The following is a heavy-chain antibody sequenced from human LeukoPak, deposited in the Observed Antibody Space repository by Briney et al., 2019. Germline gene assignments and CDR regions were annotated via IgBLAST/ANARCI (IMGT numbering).Heavy chain of an antibody. CDR1: GFSLTTGGMC. D-gene: IGHD3-3*01. CDR2: IDWDDDK. V-gene: IGHV2-70*11. Sequence: ESGPTLVNPTQTLTLTCTFSGFSLTTGGMCVSWIRQPPGKALEWLARIDWDDDKYYSTSLKTRLTISKDTSKNQVVLRMTNMDPVDTATYYCARIRWSGTSYFFDYWGQGTLVTVSS. J-gene: IGHJ4*02. CDR3: ARIRWSGTSYFFDY.